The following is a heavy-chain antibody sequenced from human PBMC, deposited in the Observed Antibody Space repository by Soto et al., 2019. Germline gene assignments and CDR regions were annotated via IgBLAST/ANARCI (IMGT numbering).Heavy chain of an antibody. CDR2: ISATGVSY. CDR1: GFTFTSYA. Sequence: EVQLLESGGGLVQPGGSLRLSCAASGFTFTSYATAWVRQVPGKGLEWVATISATGVSYYYAGSVKGRLTITRYNSKSTVYLQMNSLRDEDTALYYCAKDRGYSYGYGFDYWGKGTLVTFSS. J-gene: IGHJ4*02. CDR3: AKDRGYSYGYGFDY. V-gene: IGHV3-23*01. D-gene: IGHD5-18*01.